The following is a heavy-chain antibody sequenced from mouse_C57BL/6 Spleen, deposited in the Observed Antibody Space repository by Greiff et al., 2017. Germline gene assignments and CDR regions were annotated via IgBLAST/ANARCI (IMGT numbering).Heavy chain of an antibody. CDR2: IDPSDSYT. CDR3: ARDTTVPDWYFDV. D-gene: IGHD1-1*01. V-gene: IGHV1-69*01. CDR1: GYTFTSYW. Sequence: QVQLQQPGAELVMPGASVKLSCKASGYTFTSYWMHWVKQRPGQGLEWIGEIDPSDSYTNYNQKFKGKSTLTVDKSSSTAYMQLSSLTSEDSAVYYCARDTTVPDWYFDVWGTGTTVTVSS. J-gene: IGHJ1*03.